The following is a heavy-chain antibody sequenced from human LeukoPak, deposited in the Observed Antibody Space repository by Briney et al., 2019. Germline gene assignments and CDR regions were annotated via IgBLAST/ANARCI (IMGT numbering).Heavy chain of an antibody. CDR1: GGSISSGSYY. D-gene: IGHD3-10*01. Sequence: PSETLSLTCTVSGGSISSGSYYWSWIRQPAGKGLEWIGRIYTSGSTNYNPSLKSRVTISVDTSKNQFSLKLSSVTAADTAVYYCARGSLKKTYYYGSGSHDYWGQGTLVTVSS. J-gene: IGHJ4*02. V-gene: IGHV4-61*02. CDR3: ARGSLKKTYYYGSGSHDY. CDR2: IYTSGST.